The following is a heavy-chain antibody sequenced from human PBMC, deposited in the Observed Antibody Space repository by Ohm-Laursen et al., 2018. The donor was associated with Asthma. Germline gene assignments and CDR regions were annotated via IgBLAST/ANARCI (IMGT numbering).Heavy chain of an antibody. CDR2: IYPDGGEK. J-gene: IGHJ4*02. CDR1: GLPFSNFW. V-gene: IGHV3-7*05. Sequence: SLRLSCAASGLPFSNFWMSWVRQAPGKGLEWVANIYPDGGEKYYVDSVDDRFTISRDNAKNSLYLQMNSLRAEDTAVYYCATNLPYEAENYWGQGTLVTVSS. CDR3: ATNLPYEAENY. D-gene: IGHD3-16*01.